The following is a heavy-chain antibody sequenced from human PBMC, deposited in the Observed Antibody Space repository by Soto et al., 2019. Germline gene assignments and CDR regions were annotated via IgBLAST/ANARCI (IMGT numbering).Heavy chain of an antibody. D-gene: IGHD6-19*01. Sequence: QVPLQESGPGLVKPSETMSLTCTASGASISNFYWNWVRQFPGKGLEWIGHIYNGERTNYNPSLKSRVAISVDTSKHQFSLKLSSVTVADTAVYYCAQTTGWPGFDYWGQGTLVAVSS. CDR2: IYNGERT. CDR1: GASISNFY. CDR3: AQTTGWPGFDY. J-gene: IGHJ4*02. V-gene: IGHV4-59*01.